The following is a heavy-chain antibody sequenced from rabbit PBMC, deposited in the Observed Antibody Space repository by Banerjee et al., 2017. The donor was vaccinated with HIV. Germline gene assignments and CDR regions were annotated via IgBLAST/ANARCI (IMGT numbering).Heavy chain of an antibody. CDR1: GIDFSSYYY. J-gene: IGHJ3*01. Sequence: QEQLEESGGDLVQPEGTLTLTCKASGIDFSSYYYMCWVRQAPGKGLEWIACIGTNSGITWYASWVNGRFTISRSTSLSTVDLKMTSLTAADTASYFCARDLAAVTGWNFGLWGQGTLVTVS. D-gene: IGHD7-1*01. CDR2: IGTNSGIT. V-gene: IGHV1S43*01. CDR3: ARDLAAVTGWNFGL.